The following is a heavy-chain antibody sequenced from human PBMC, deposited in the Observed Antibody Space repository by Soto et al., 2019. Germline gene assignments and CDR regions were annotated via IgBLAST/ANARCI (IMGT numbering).Heavy chain of an antibody. CDR1: GGTFSSYA. V-gene: IGHV1-69*13. J-gene: IGHJ6*02. CDR2: IIPIFGTA. CDR3: AREGLYYGSGSYYPYYGMDV. Sequence: SVKVSCKASGGTFSSYAISWVRQAPGQGLEWMGGIIPIFGTANYAQKFQGRVTITADESTSAAYMELSSLRSEDTAVYYCAREGLYYGSGSYYPYYGMDVWGQGTTVTVSS. D-gene: IGHD3-10*01.